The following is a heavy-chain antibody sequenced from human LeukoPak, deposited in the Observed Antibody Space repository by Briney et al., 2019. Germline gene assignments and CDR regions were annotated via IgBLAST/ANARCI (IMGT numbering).Heavy chain of an antibody. J-gene: IGHJ2*01. CDR2: IYRGGSR. D-gene: IGHD1-1*01. V-gene: IGHV3-66*01. CDR1: GITVRSNY. Sequence: GGSLRLSCAASGITVRSNYMTWVRQAPGKGLEWVSVIYRGGSRYYADSVKGRFTISRDSSKNTLYLQMNSLRDEDTAVYYCARGLDTTLYWYFDLWGRGTLVTVSS. CDR3: ARGLDTTLYWYFDL.